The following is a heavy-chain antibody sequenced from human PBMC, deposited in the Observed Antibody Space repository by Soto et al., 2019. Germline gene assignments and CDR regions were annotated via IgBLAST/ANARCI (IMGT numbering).Heavy chain of an antibody. CDR1: GFTFGDYS. CDR2: IKSKAYGGTT. V-gene: IGHV3-49*03. CDR3: TTDSYSTIIIVRFDY. J-gene: IGHJ4*01. Sequence: GGSLRLSCTASGFTFGDYSVSWFHQAPGKGLEWVGFIKSKAYGGTTEYAASVKGRFTISRDDSNNMVYLQMNSLKIEDTAVYYCTTDSYSTIIIVRFDYWGHGTLVTVSS. D-gene: IGHD3-22*01.